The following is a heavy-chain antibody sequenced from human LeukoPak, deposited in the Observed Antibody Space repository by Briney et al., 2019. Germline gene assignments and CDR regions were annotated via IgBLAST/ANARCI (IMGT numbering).Heavy chain of an antibody. CDR3: AKDPYDSSGYYTFDY. V-gene: IGHV3-23*01. D-gene: IGHD3-22*01. CDR1: EFTFSNYA. J-gene: IGHJ4*02. Sequence: GGSLRLSCAASEFTFSNYAMNWVRQAPGKGLEWVSGISGGGGSTYYADSVKGRFTISRDNSKNTLYLQMDSLRAEDTALYYCAKDPYDSSGYYTFDYWGQGTLVTVSS. CDR2: ISGGGGST.